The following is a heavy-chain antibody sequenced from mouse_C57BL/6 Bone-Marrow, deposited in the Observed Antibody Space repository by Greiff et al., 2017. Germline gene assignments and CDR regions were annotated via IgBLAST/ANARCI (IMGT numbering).Heavy chain of an antibody. J-gene: IGHJ2*01. V-gene: IGHV1-53*01. D-gene: IGHD1-1*01. CDR1: GYTFTSYW. CDR3: ARSGITTVVADY. CDR2: INPSNGGT. Sequence: QVQLQQPGTELVKPGASVKLSCKASGYTFTSYWMHWVKQRPGQGLEWIGNINPSNGGTNYNEKFKSKATLTVDQSSSTAYMPLSSLSSEASAFYYCARSGITTVVADYWGQGTTLTVSS.